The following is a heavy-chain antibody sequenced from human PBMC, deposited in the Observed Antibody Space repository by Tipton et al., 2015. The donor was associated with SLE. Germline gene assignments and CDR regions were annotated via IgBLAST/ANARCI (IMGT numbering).Heavy chain of an antibody. J-gene: IGHJ4*02. Sequence: TLSLTCAVYGGSFSGYYWSWIRQPPGKGLEWIGEINHSKSTNYNPSLKSRVTISVDTSKNQFSLKLSSVTAADTAVYYCAREGGSSSPFDYWGQGTLVTVSS. D-gene: IGHD6-13*01. V-gene: IGHV4-34*01. CDR3: AREGGSSSPFDY. CDR1: GGSFSGYY. CDR2: INHSKST.